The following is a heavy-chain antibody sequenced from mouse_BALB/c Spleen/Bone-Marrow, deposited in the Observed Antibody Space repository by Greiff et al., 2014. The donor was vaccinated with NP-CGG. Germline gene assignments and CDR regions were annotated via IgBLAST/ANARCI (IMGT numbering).Heavy chain of an antibody. D-gene: IGHD2-2*01. CDR1: GYTFTNYW. J-gene: IGHJ1*01. CDR2: IAPGSGST. V-gene: IGHV1S41*01. Sequence: DLVKPGASVKLSCKASGYTFTNYWISWIKQRPGRGLEWIGRIAPGSGSTYYNEMFKGKTTLTVDTSSSTAYIQLSSLSSEDSDVYFCARERYGYDGWYFDVWGAGTTVTVSS. CDR3: ARERYGYDGWYFDV.